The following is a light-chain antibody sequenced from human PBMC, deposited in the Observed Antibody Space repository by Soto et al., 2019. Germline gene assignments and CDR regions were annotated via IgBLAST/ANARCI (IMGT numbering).Light chain of an antibody. Sequence: DIQLTQSPSFLSASVVYRVTITCRASQGISSDLAWYQQNPGKAPKLLIYAASTLQNGVPSTFSGSGSGTEFTLTISSLQPEDFGTYYCQQFKSYPITFGQGTRLEIK. V-gene: IGKV1-9*01. J-gene: IGKJ5*01. CDR2: AAS. CDR1: QGISSD. CDR3: QQFKSYPIT.